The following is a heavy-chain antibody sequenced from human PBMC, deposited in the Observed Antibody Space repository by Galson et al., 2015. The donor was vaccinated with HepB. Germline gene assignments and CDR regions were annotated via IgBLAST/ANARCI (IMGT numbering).Heavy chain of an antibody. V-gene: IGHV4-39*01. D-gene: IGHD4-17*01. CDR2: IYYRGTT. CDR3: ARRGNDYVFDYWYFDL. Sequence: ETLSLTCTVSGGSISTSSYYWAWIRQPPGKGLEWIGSIYYRGTTYYNPSLKSRVTISVDTSMNQFSLKLSSVTAADTAVYYCARRGNDYVFDYWYFDLWGRGTLVTVSS. J-gene: IGHJ2*01. CDR1: GGSISTSSYY.